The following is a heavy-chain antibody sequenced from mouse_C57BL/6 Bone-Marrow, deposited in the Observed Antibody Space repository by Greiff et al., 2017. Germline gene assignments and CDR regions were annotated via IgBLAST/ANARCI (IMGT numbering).Heavy chain of an antibody. J-gene: IGHJ2*01. V-gene: IGHV1-69*01. CDR2: IDPSDSYT. Sequence: VQLQQPGAELVMPGASVKLSCKASGYTFTSYWMHWVKQRPGQGLEWIGEIDPSDSYTNYNQKFKGKSTLTVDQSSSTAYMQLSILTSEDSAVSYCARGYYSNYWGQDTTLTVSS. CDR1: GYTFTSYW. D-gene: IGHD2-5*01. CDR3: ARGYYSNY.